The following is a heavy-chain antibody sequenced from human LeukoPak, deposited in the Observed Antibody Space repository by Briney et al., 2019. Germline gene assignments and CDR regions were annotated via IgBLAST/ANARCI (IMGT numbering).Heavy chain of an antibody. D-gene: IGHD5-24*01. CDR2: IYHSGNT. V-gene: IGHV4-39*07. CDR3: ARDGYNYVDY. J-gene: IGHJ4*02. CDR1: GGSISSSSYY. Sequence: PSETLSLTCTVSGGSISSSSYYWGWIRQPPGKGLEWIGSIYHSGNTHYNPSLKSRVTISVDMSKNQFSLSLISVTAADTAVYYCARDGYNYVDYWGQGTLVTVSS.